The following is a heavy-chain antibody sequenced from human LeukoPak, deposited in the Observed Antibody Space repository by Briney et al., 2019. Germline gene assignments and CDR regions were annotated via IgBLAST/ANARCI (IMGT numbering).Heavy chain of an antibody. CDR3: ARDKGAATEERSDY. D-gene: IGHD1-26*01. J-gene: IGHJ4*02. CDR1: EYSFSSHG. V-gene: IGHV3-30*02. Sequence: GGSLRLSCATSEYSFSSHGMHWARQAPGKGLEWVAFEQKDGSYKKYADSVKGRFTISRDNSKNMLYLQMNSLRAEDTAVYYCARDKGAATEERSDYWGQGTLVTVSS. CDR2: EQKDGSYK.